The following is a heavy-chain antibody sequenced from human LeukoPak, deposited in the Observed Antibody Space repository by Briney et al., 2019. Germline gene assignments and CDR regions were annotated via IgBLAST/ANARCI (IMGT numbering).Heavy chain of an antibody. CDR1: GFTFSSYS. V-gene: IGHV3-48*01. CDR2: ISRSSSTI. J-gene: IGHJ4*02. CDR3: ARDQSYAFDY. D-gene: IGHD2-8*01. Sequence: PGGSLRLSCAASGFTFSSYSMNWVRQAPGKGLEWVSYISRSSSTISYADSVKGRFTISRDSLKNSVYLQMNSLRAEDTAVYYCARDQSYAFDYWGQGTLVTVSS.